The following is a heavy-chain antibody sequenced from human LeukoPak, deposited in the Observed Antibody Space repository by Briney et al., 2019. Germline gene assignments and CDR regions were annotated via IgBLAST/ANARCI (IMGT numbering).Heavy chain of an antibody. J-gene: IGHJ1*01. V-gene: IGHV3-48*04. Sequence: GGPLRLSCAASGFTFSSYAMSWVRQAPGKGLEWVSYISSSGSTIYYADSVKGRFTISRDNAKNSLYLQMNSLRAEDTAVYYCARDPPSFQHWGQGTLVTVSS. CDR1: GFTFSSYA. CDR3: ARDPPSFQH. CDR2: ISSSGSTI.